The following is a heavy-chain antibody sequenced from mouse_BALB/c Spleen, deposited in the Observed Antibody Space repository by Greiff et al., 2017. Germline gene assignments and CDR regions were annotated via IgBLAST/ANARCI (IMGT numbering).Heavy chain of an antibody. J-gene: IGHJ4*01. V-gene: IGHV5-17*02. CDR1: GFTFSSFG. CDR2: ISSGSSTI. D-gene: IGHD2-1*01. Sequence: VQGVESGGGLVQPGGSRKLSCAASGFTFSSFGMHWVRQAPEKGLEWVAYISSGSSTIYYADTVKGRFTISRDNPKNTLFLQMTSLRSEDTAMYYCARGGNYVRYAMDYWGQGTSVTVSS. CDR3: ARGGNYVRYAMDY.